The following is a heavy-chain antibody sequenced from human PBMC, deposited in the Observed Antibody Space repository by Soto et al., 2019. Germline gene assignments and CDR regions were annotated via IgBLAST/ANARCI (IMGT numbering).Heavy chain of an antibody. V-gene: IGHV3-30*04. J-gene: IGHJ4*02. CDR3: ARGLTTIFGVVTPFDY. Sequence: QVQLVESGGGVVQPGRSLRLSCAASGFTFSSYAMHWVRQAPGKGLEWVAVISYDGRNKYYADSVKGRFTISRDNSKNTLYLQMNSLRAEDTAVYYCARGLTTIFGVVTPFDYWGQGTLVTVS. CDR2: ISYDGRNK. CDR1: GFTFSSYA. D-gene: IGHD3-3*01.